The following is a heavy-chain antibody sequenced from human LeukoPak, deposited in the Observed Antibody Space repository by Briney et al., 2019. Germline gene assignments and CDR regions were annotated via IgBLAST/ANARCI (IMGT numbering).Heavy chain of an antibody. CDR2: IWYDGSNK. J-gene: IGHJ4*02. Sequence: GGSLRLSCAASGFTSSSYGMHWVRQAPGKGLEWVAVIWYDGSNKYYADSVQGRFTISRDNSKNTLYLQMNSLRAEDTAVYYCARAPDYGDYGRYFDYWGQGTLVTVSS. V-gene: IGHV3-33*01. CDR3: ARAPDYGDYGRYFDY. CDR1: GFTSSSYG. D-gene: IGHD4-17*01.